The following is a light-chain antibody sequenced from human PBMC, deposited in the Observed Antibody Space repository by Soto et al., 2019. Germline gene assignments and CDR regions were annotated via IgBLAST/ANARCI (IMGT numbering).Light chain of an antibody. CDR2: GAS. CDR1: QSISSY. Sequence: DIPMTQSPSSLSASVGDRVTITCRASQSISSYLNWYQQKPGKVPKLLIYGASSVQSGVPSRFSGGGSGTAFTLTIRSLQPEDYAAYSCQQSYSAPWTFGQGTEVEIK. CDR3: QQSYSAPWT. V-gene: IGKV1-39*01. J-gene: IGKJ1*01.